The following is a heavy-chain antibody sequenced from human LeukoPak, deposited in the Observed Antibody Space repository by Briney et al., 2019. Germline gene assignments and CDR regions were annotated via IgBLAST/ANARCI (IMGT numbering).Heavy chain of an antibody. CDR3: AKDGRRFGELGFNWFDP. J-gene: IGHJ5*02. Sequence: PGGSLRLSCAASGFTFSSYGMHWVRQAPGKGLEWVAVISYDGSNKYYADSVKGRFTISRDNSKNTLYLQMNSLRAEDTAVYYCAKDGRRFGELGFNWFDPWGQGTLVTVSS. D-gene: IGHD3-10*01. V-gene: IGHV3-30*18. CDR1: GFTFSSYG. CDR2: ISYDGSNK.